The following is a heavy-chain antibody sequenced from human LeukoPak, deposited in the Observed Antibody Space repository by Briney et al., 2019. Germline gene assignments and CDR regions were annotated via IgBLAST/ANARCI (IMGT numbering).Heavy chain of an antibody. CDR2: IYISGST. CDR3: ARATYYYDSSGRTDAFDI. D-gene: IGHD3-22*01. J-gene: IGHJ3*02. V-gene: IGHV4-61*02. Sequence: PSETLSLTCTVSGGSISSGSYYWSWIRQPAGKGLEWIGRIYISGSTNYNPSLKSRVTISVDTSKNQFSLKLSSVTAADTAVYYCARATYYYDSSGRTDAFDIWGQGTMVTVSS. CDR1: GGSISSGSYY.